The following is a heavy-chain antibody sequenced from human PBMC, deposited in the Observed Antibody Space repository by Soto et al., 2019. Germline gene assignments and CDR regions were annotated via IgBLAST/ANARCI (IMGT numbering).Heavy chain of an antibody. Sequence: QVQLVESGGGVVQHGRSLRLSCAASGFTFSSYGMHWVRQAPGKGLEWVAVISYDGSNKYYADSVKGRFTISRDNSKNTLYLQMNSLRAEDTAVYYCAKDVAAAGTGDYWGQGTLVTVSS. CDR3: AKDVAAAGTGDY. CDR1: GFTFSSYG. J-gene: IGHJ4*02. D-gene: IGHD6-13*01. CDR2: ISYDGSNK. V-gene: IGHV3-30*18.